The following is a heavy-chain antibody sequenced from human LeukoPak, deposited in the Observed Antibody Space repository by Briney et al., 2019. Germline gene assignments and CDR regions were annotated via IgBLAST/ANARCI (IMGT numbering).Heavy chain of an antibody. Sequence: ASVKVSCKASGYTFTGYYMHWVRQAPGQGLEWMGWINPNSGGTNYAQKFQGRVTMTRGTPISTAYMELSRLRSDDTAVYYCARANSNYEIFDYWGQGTLVTVSS. CDR1: GYTFTGYY. CDR3: ARANSNYEIFDY. V-gene: IGHV1-2*02. CDR2: INPNSGGT. J-gene: IGHJ4*02. D-gene: IGHD4-11*01.